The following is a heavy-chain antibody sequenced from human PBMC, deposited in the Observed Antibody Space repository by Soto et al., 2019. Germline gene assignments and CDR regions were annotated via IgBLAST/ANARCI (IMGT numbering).Heavy chain of an antibody. CDR3: AKATAYYNYYDMDV. Sequence: GGSLRLSCAASGFSFSSYAMTWVRQAPGKGLEWVAGISGSGGYIYNADSVEGRFTISRDNSKHTLYLQMNSLRAEDTAVYYSAKATAYYNYYDMDVWGQGTTVTVSS. V-gene: IGHV3-23*01. D-gene: IGHD3-10*01. J-gene: IGHJ6*02. CDR1: GFSFSSYA. CDR2: ISGSGGYI.